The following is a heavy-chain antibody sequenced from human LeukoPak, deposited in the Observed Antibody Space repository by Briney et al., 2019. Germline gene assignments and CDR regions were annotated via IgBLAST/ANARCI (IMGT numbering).Heavy chain of an antibody. CDR3: ARLPAYCSSTSCYYDY. Sequence: GGSLRLSCAASGFTFDDYGLSWVRQAPGKGLEWVSYISSASGSIYYADSVKGRFTISRDNAKNSLFLQMNSLRAEDTAVYYCARLPAYCSSTSCYYDYWGQGTLVTVSS. D-gene: IGHD2-2*01. CDR2: ISSASGSI. J-gene: IGHJ4*02. V-gene: IGHV3-48*04. CDR1: GFTFDDYG.